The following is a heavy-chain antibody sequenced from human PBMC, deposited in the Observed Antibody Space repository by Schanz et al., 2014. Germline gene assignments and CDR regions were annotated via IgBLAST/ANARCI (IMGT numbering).Heavy chain of an antibody. Sequence: QVQLVESGGGVVQPGGSLRLSCAASGFTFSNFGIHWVRQAPGKGLEWVAFIVYDGSEKYYADSVKGRFTISRDNSKNILHLQMNSLRREDTAVFYCVKGRAPSDYHGMDVWGQGTTVTVSS. V-gene: IGHV3-30*02. CDR1: GFTFSNFG. CDR3: VKGRAPSDYHGMDV. J-gene: IGHJ6*02. CDR2: IVYDGSEK.